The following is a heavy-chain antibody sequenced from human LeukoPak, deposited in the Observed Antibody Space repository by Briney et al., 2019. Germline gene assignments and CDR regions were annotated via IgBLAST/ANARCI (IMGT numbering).Heavy chain of an antibody. Sequence: PSGTLSLTCTVSGGSISSSSYYWGWIRQPPGKGLEWIGSIYYSGSTYYNPSLKSRVTISVDTSKNQFSLKLSSVTAADTAVYYCARLHSGSYYVDYWGQGTLVTVSS. CDR2: IYYSGST. V-gene: IGHV4-39*01. D-gene: IGHD1-26*01. CDR3: ARLHSGSYYVDY. J-gene: IGHJ4*02. CDR1: GGSISSSSYY.